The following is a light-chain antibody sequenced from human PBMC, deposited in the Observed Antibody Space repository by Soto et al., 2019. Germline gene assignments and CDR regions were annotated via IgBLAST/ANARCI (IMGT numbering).Light chain of an antibody. Sequence: QSALTQPASVSESPGQSITISCTGTSNDVGGYNYVSWFQQHPGKAPKLLIFEVSNRPSGVSHRFSGSKSGNTASLTISGLQAEDEADYYCSSFTSTSTFVFGTGTKLTVL. CDR2: EVS. CDR3: SSFTSTSTFV. CDR1: SNDVGGYNY. J-gene: IGLJ1*01. V-gene: IGLV2-14*01.